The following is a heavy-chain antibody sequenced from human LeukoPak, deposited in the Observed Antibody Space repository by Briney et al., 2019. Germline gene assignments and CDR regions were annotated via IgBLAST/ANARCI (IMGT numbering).Heavy chain of an antibody. CDR1: GGSISSGGYS. J-gene: IGHJ5*02. D-gene: IGHD3-10*01. Sequence: PSQTLSLTCAVSGGSISSGGYSWSWIRQPPGKGLEWIGYIYHSGSTYYNPSLKSRVTISVDRSQNQFSLKLSSVTAAGTAVYYCSRGVYYYGPGRPYNWFDPWGQGTLVTVSS. CDR2: IYHSGST. V-gene: IGHV4-30-2*01. CDR3: SRGVYYYGPGRPYNWFDP.